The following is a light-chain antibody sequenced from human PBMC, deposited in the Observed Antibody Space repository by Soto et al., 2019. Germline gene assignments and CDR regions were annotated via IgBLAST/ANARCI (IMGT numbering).Light chain of an antibody. CDR1: SSDVGSYNL. CDR3: CSYAGRSNYV. CDR2: EGS. J-gene: IGLJ1*01. Sequence: QSALRQPASVSWSPGQSITIACTGTSSDVGSYNLVSWYQHHPGKAPKLMIYEGSKRPSGVSNRFSGSKSGNTASLTISGLQAEEEAVYYCCSYAGRSNYVFGTGTKVTVL. V-gene: IGLV2-23*01.